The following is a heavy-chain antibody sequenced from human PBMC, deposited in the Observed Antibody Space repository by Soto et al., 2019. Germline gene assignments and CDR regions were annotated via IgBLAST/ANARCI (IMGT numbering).Heavy chain of an antibody. CDR1: GFTFSSYG. Sequence: PGGSLRLSCAASGFTFSSYGMHWVRQAPGKGLEWVAVISYDGSNKYYADSVKGRFTISRDNSKNTLYLQMNSLRAEDTAVYYCAKSSYDSSGYYAPEYFQHWGQGTLVTVSS. CDR2: ISYDGSNK. V-gene: IGHV3-30*18. J-gene: IGHJ1*01. CDR3: AKSSYDSSGYYAPEYFQH. D-gene: IGHD3-22*01.